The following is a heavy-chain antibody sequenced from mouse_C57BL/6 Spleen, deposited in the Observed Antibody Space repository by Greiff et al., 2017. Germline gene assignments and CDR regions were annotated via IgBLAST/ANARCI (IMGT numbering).Heavy chain of an antibody. J-gene: IGHJ4*01. CDR3: ARNYSNYLYAMDY. Sequence: EVMLVESGGGLVKPGGSLTLSCAASGFTFSDYGMHWVRQAPEKGLEWVAYISSGSSTIYYADTVKGRFTISRDNAKNTLFLQMTSLRSEDTAMYYCARNYSNYLYAMDYWGQGTSVTVSS. V-gene: IGHV5-17*01. CDR1: GFTFSDYG. CDR2: ISSGSSTI. D-gene: IGHD2-5*01.